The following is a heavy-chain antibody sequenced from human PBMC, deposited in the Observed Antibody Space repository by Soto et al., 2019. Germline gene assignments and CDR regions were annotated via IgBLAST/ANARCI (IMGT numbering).Heavy chain of an antibody. D-gene: IGHD4-17*01. CDR2: IYSGGGT. CDR3: ARVDYGDYGWYFDL. Sequence: EVQLVESGGGLIQPGGSLRLSCAASGFTVTNIYMTWVRQAPGKGLEWVSLIYSGGGTSYADSVKGRFTISRDNSKDILYLQMNSLRAEDTAVYYCARVDYGDYGWYFDLWGRGTLVTVSS. J-gene: IGHJ2*01. V-gene: IGHV3-53*01. CDR1: GFTVTNIY.